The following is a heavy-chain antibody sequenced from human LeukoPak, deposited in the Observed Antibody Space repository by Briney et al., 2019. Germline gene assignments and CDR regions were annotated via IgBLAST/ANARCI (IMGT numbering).Heavy chain of an antibody. V-gene: IGHV3-66*02. J-gene: IGHJ3*02. CDR2: IYSGGSR. CDR1: GFTVSSNY. CDR3: ARDLAFDI. Sequence: PGGSLRLSCAASGFTVSSNYMSWVRQAPGKGLEWVSVIYSGGSRYYADSVKGRFTISRDNSKNTLYLQVNSLRAEDTAVYYCARDLAFDIWGQGTMVTVSS.